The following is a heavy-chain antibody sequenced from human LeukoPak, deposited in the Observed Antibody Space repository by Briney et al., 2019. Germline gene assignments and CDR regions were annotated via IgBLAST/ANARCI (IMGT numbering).Heavy chain of an antibody. Sequence: GGSLRLSCAASGFTVSSNYMSWVRQAPGKGLEWVSVIYSGGSRYYADSVKGRFTISRDNSKITLYLQMNSLRAEDTAVYYCARAPPPYYYGSGSYQYYFDYWGQGTLVTVSS. CDR3: ARAPPPYYYGSGSYQYYFDY. D-gene: IGHD3-10*01. CDR1: GFTVSSNY. V-gene: IGHV3-53*01. J-gene: IGHJ4*02. CDR2: IYSGGSR.